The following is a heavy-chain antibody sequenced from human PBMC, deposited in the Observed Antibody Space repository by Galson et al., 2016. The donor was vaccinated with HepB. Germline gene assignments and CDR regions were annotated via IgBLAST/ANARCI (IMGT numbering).Heavy chain of an antibody. D-gene: IGHD1-20*01. CDR1: GYTFTSFY. J-gene: IGHJ4*02. CDR2: INPRGGDT. Sequence: SVKVSCKASGYTFTSFYMHWVRQAPGQGLECMGMINPRGGDTNYAQRFQGRVTMTRDTSTSTVYMELSGLRSEDTAVYYCAVHGMTASGARPDYFDFWGQGTLVTVSS. CDR3: AVHGMTASGARPDYFDF. V-gene: IGHV1-46*01.